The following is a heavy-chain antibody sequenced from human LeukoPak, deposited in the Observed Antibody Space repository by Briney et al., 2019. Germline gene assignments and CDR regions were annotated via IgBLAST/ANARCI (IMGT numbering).Heavy chain of an antibody. CDR3: ARVPGRQRGYSYGLSGFDP. Sequence: GASVKVSCKASGYTFTSYDINWVRQATGQGLEWMGWMNPNSGNTGYAQKFQGRVTMTRNTSISTAYMELSSLRSEDTAVYYCARVPGRQRGYSYGLSGFDPWGQGTLVTVSS. J-gene: IGHJ5*02. V-gene: IGHV1-8*01. CDR1: GYTFTSYD. CDR2: MNPNSGNT. D-gene: IGHD5-18*01.